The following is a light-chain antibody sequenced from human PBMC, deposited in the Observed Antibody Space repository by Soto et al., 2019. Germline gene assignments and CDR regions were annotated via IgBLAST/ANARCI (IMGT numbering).Light chain of an antibody. CDR3: ETLDRNTPGV. Sequence: QPVLTQSSSASASLGSSVKLTCTLNSGHSSYIIAWHQQQPGKAHRYLMKLEGSGSYNKGSGVPDRFAGSSSGADRYLTISNLQVEDEADYYCETLDRNTPGVFGGGTKLTVL. V-gene: IGLV4-60*02. J-gene: IGLJ3*02. CDR1: SGHSSYI. CDR2: LEGSGSY.